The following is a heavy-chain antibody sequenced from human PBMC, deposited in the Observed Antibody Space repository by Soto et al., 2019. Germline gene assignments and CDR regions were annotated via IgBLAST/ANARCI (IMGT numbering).Heavy chain of an antibody. J-gene: IGHJ4*02. CDR2: IWYDGSKK. V-gene: IGHV3-33*01. D-gene: IGHD6-19*01. Sequence: QVQLVESGGGVVQPGRSLRLSCAASGFTFSGFGMHWVRQAPGKGLEWVAVIWYDGSKKYYADSVKGRFTVSRDDSKNTVYLQMNSLRAEDTAVYQCARDIDASSHYFFVYWGQGTLVSFSS. CDR3: ARDIDASSHYFFVY. CDR1: GFTFSGFG.